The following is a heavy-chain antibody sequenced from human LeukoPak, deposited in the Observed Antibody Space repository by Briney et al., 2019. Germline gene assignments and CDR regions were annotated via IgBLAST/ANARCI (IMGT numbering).Heavy chain of an antibody. V-gene: IGHV1-18*01. CDR1: GYTLTSYG. CDR3: ASQTYGDYADDAFDI. D-gene: IGHD4-17*01. CDR2: ISAYNGNT. J-gene: IGHJ3*02. Sequence: AASVTVSCKASGYTLTSYGISWVRQAPGQGLEWMGWISAYNGNTNYAQKLQGRVTMTTDTSTSTAYMELRSLRSDDTAVYHCASQTYGDYADDAFDIWGQGTMVTVSS.